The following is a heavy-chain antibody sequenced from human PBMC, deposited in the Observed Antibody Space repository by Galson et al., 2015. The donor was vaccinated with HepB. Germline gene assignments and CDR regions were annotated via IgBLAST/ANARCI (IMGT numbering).Heavy chain of an antibody. CDR1: GYTFTSYA. J-gene: IGHJ4*02. D-gene: IGHD2-2*01. V-gene: IGHV7-4-1*02. Sequence: SVKVSCKASGYTFTSYAMNWVRQAPGQGLEWMGWINTNTGNPTYAQGFTGRFVFSLDTSVSTAYLQISSLKAEDTAVYYCARAPHCSSTSCYAGGYFDYWGQGTLVTVSS. CDR2: INTNTGNP. CDR3: ARAPHCSSTSCYAGGYFDY.